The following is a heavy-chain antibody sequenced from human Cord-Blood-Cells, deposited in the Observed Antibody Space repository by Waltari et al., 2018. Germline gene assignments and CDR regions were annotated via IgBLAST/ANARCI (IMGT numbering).Heavy chain of an antibody. V-gene: IGHV5-51*01. CDR3: ATASGIAAAGVAFDY. CDR1: GYSFTSYW. CDR2: SYPRDSVT. J-gene: IGHJ4*02. Sequence: EVQLVQSGAEAKQPGASLKISCKGSGYSFTSYWHGWLRQMPGKGLEWMGISYPRDSVTTYSPSFQGQVTISADKSISTAYLQWSSLKASDTAMYYCATASGIAAAGVAFDYWGQGTLVTVSS. D-gene: IGHD6-13*01.